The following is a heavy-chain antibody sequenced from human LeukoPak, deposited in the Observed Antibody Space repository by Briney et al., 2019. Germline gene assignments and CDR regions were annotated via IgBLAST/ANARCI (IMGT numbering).Heavy chain of an antibody. J-gene: IGHJ6*02. V-gene: IGHV4-34*01. CDR3: ARAYTGYYYYYGMDV. D-gene: IGHD2-2*02. CDR1: GGSFSGYY. Sequence: PSETLSLTCAVYGGSFSGYYWSWIRQPPGKGLEWIGEINHRGSTNYNPSLKSRVTISVDTSKNQFSLKLSSVTAADTAVYYCARAYTGYYYYYGMDVWGQGTTVTVSS. CDR2: INHRGST.